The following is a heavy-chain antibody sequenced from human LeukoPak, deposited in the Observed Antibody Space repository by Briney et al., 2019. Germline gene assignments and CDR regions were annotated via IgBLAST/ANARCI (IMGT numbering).Heavy chain of an antibody. D-gene: IGHD5-12*01. CDR3: VRMVATSGTNWFDP. V-gene: IGHV1-8*01. Sequence: ASVKVSCKASGYTFTSYDINWVRQATGQGLEGMGWMNPNSGNTGYAQKFQGRVTMTRNTSISTAYMELSSLRSEDTAVYYCVRMVATSGTNWFDPWGQGTLVTVSS. J-gene: IGHJ5*02. CDR2: MNPNSGNT. CDR1: GYTFTSYD.